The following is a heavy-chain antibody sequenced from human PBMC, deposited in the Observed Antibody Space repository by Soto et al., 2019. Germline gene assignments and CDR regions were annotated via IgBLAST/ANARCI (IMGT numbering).Heavy chain of an antibody. Sequence: SGPTLVKPTQTLTLTCTFSGFSLSTSGVGVGWIRQPPGKALEWLALIYWNDDKRYSPSLKSRLTITKDTSKNQVVLTMTNMDPVDTATYYCAHMPLHFDWLLATSYYYYYGMDVWGQGTTVTVSS. J-gene: IGHJ6*02. V-gene: IGHV2-5*01. CDR3: AHMPLHFDWLLATSYYYYYGMDV. CDR2: IYWNDDK. D-gene: IGHD3-9*01. CDR1: GFSLSTSGVG.